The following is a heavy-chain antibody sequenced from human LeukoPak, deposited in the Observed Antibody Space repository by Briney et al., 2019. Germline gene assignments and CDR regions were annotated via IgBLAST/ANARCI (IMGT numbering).Heavy chain of an antibody. Sequence: GRSLRLSCATSGFTFDNYAMHWVRQAPGKGLEWVSGITWNSGSIAYADSVKGRFTISRDNAKNFLFLQMNSLTADDVAFYYCTRSTGWYNYFDYWGQGALVTVSS. D-gene: IGHD6-19*01. CDR2: ITWNSGSI. V-gene: IGHV3-9*03. J-gene: IGHJ4*02. CDR1: GFTFDNYA. CDR3: TRSTGWYNYFDY.